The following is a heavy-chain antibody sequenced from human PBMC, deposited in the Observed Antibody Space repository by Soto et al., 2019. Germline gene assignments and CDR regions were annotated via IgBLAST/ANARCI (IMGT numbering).Heavy chain of an antibody. CDR1: GFTFSSYA. CDR3: AKGGDRGREFYY. D-gene: IGHD3-16*01. CDR2: ISGSGGST. V-gene: IGHV3-23*01. Sequence: EVQLLESGGGLVQPGGSLRLSCAASGFTFSSYAMSWVRQAPGKGLEWVSAISGSGGSTYYADSVKGRFTISRDNSKNMLYLQMNSLRAEDTAVYYCAKGGDRGREFYYWGQGTLVTVSS. J-gene: IGHJ4*02.